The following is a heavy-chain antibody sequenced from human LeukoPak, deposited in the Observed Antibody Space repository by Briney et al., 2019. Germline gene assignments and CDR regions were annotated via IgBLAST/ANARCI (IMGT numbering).Heavy chain of an antibody. J-gene: IGHJ4*02. V-gene: IGHV3-9*01. D-gene: IGHD5-18*01. Sequence: GGSLRLSCAASGFTFDDYAMHWVRQAPGKGLEWVSGISWNSGSIGYADSVKGRFTISRDNAKNSLYLQMNSLRAEDTAVYYCARDEGYSYGYYFDYWGQGTLVTVSS. CDR3: ARDEGYSYGYYFDY. CDR2: ISWNSGSI. CDR1: GFTFDDYA.